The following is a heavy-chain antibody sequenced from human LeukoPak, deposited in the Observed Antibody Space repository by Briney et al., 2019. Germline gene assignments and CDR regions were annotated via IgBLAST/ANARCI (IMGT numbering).Heavy chain of an antibody. V-gene: IGHV1-8*01. Sequence: ASVKVSCKASGYTFTSYDINWVRQATGQGLEWMGWMNPNSGNTGYAQKFQGRVTMTRNTSISTAYMELSSLRSEDTAVYYCARGKVLLWFGPGGWFDPWGQGTLVTVSS. CDR1: GYTFTSYD. CDR3: ARGKVLLWFGPGGWFDP. D-gene: IGHD3-10*01. CDR2: MNPNSGNT. J-gene: IGHJ5*02.